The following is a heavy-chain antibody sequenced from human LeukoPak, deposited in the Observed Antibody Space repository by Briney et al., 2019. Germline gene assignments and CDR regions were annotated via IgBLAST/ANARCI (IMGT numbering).Heavy chain of an antibody. J-gene: IGHJ1*01. V-gene: IGHV3-9*01. D-gene: IGHD3-22*01. CDR2: ISWNSGSI. CDR3: EKSRGYYDSSGYYYLYFQH. CDR1: GFTFDDYA. Sequence: GRSLRLSCAASGFTFDDYAMPWVRQAPGKGLEWVSGISWNSGSIGYADSVEGRFTISRDNAKNSLYLQMNSLRAEDTALYYCEKSRGYYDSSGYYYLYFQHGGQGTLVTVPS.